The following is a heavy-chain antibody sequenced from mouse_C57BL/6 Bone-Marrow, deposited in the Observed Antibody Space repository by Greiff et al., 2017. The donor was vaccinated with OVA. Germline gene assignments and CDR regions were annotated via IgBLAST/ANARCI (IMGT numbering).Heavy chain of an antibody. CDR2: ISDGGSYT. D-gene: IGHD1-1*01. CDR1: GFTFSSYA. CDR3: ARGATVVAPDY. V-gene: IGHV5-4*01. J-gene: IGHJ2*01. Sequence: EVQRVESGGGLVKPGGSLKLSCAASGFTFSSYAMSWVRQTPEKRLEWVATISDGGSYTYYPDNVQGRFTISRDNAKNNLYLQMSHLKSEDTAMYYCARGATVVAPDYWGQGTTLTVSS.